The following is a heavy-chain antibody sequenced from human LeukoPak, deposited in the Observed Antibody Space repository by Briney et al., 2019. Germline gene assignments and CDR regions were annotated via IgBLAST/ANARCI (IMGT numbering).Heavy chain of an antibody. CDR1: GFTFSSYG. V-gene: IGHV3-33*01. CDR2: IWYDGSNK. Sequence: PGRSLRLSCAASGFTFSSYGIHWVRQAPGKGLEWVAVIWYDGSNKYYADSVRGRFTISRDNSKNTLYLQMNSLRAEDTAVYYCASCIAAAGAFDYWGQGTLVTVSS. J-gene: IGHJ4*02. D-gene: IGHD6-13*01. CDR3: ASCIAAAGAFDY.